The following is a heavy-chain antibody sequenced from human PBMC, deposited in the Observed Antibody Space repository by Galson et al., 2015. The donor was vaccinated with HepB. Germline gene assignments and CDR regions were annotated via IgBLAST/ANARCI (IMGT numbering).Heavy chain of an antibody. D-gene: IGHD2-2*01. Sequence: PALVKPTQTLTLTCTFSGFSLSTSGVGVGWIRQPPGRALEWLALIYWNDDKRYRPSLKSRLTITKDTSKNQVVLTMTNMDPVDTATYYCAHRRGLSAARYYYYYYMDVWGKGTTVTVSS. V-gene: IGHV2-5*01. J-gene: IGHJ6*03. CDR3: AHRRGLSAARYYYYYYMDV. CDR1: GFSLSTSGVG. CDR2: IYWNDDK.